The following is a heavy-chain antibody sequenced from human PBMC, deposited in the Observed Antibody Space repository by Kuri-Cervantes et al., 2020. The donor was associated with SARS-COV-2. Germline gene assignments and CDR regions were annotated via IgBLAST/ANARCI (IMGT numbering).Heavy chain of an antibody. V-gene: IGHV3-30-3*01. CDR1: GFTFSSYA. Sequence: GESLKISCAASGFTFSSYAMHWVRQAPGKGLEWMAVISYDGSNKYYADSAKGRFTISRDNSKNTLYLQMNSLRAEDTAVYYCARDPQRYFDWLLSYYYYGMDVWGQGTTVTVSS. CDR3: ARDPQRYFDWLLSYYYYGMDV. CDR2: ISYDGSNK. J-gene: IGHJ6*02. D-gene: IGHD3-9*01.